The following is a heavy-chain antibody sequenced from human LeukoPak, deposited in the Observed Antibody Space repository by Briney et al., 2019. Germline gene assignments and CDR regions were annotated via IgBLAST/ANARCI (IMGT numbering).Heavy chain of an antibody. CDR3: ARDAGYYDSSGPGDY. V-gene: IGHV3-23*01. D-gene: IGHD3-22*01. CDR1: GFTLSSYE. J-gene: IGHJ4*02. Sequence: GGSLRLSCTASGFTLSSYEMSWIRQAPGKGLEWVSSIDYSGGSTHYADSVMGRFTISRDNSKNTLYLQMNSLRAEDTAVYYCARDAGYYDSSGPGDYWGQGTLVTVSS. CDR2: IDYSGGST.